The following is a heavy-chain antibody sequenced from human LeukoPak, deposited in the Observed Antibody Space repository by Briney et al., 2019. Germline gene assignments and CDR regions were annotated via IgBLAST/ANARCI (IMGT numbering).Heavy chain of an antibody. CDR1: GGSISSSSYY. V-gene: IGHV4-39*01. CDR3: ARQILYTAIDY. D-gene: IGHD5-18*01. J-gene: IGHJ4*02. Sequence: PSETLSLTCTVSGGSISSSSYYWGWIRQPPGKGLEWIGSIYYSGSTYYNPSLKSRVTISVDTSKNQFSLKLSSVTAADTAVCYCARQILYTAIDYWGQGTLVTVSS. CDR2: IYYSGST.